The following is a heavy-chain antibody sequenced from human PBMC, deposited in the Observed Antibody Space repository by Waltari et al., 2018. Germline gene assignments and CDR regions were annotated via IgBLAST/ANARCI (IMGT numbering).Heavy chain of an antibody. CDR2: ISWNSGSI. V-gene: IGHV3-9*01. CDR1: GFTFDDSA. D-gene: IGHD3-22*01. J-gene: IGHJ4*02. Sequence: EVQLLESGGGLVQPGRSLRLSCAASGFTFDDSALHWVRQAPGKGLEWVSGISWNSGSIGYADSVKGRFTISRDNAKNSLYLQMNSLRAEDTALYYCAKDHYYDSSGVDYWGQGTLVTVSS. CDR3: AKDHYYDSSGVDY.